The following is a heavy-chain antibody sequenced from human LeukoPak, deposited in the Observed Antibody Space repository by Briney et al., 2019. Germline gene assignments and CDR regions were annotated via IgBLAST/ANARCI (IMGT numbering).Heavy chain of an antibody. CDR2: IYSGGST. CDR1: GFIFSTNW. V-gene: IGHV3-53*01. J-gene: IGHJ4*02. Sequence: GGSLRLSCAASGFIFSTNWMSWFRQAPGKGLEWVSVIYSGGSTYYADSVKGRFTISRDNSKNTLYLQMNSLRAEDTAVYYCARDSHYWGQGTLVTVSS. CDR3: ARDSHY.